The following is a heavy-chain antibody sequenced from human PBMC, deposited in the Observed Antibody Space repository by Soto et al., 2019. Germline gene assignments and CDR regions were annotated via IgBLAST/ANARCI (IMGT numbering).Heavy chain of an antibody. Sequence: EVQLLESGGGLVQPGGSLRLSCAACGFTFSSYSMNWVRQAPGKGLEWVASVGGGGDNTFYADSVKGRFTISRDDSQNTLDLQMNSLRAEDTAVYFCAKRDSGSGRSPPRIDYWGQGTLVTVSS. CDR1: GFTFSSYS. CDR3: AKRDSGSGRSPPRIDY. CDR2: VGGGGDNT. J-gene: IGHJ4*02. D-gene: IGHD3-10*01. V-gene: IGHV3-23*01.